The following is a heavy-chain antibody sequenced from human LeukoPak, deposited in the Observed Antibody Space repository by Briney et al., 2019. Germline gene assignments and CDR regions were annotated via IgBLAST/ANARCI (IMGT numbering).Heavy chain of an antibody. CDR1: GYTFTSYY. Sequence: ASVQVSCETSGYTFTSYYIHWARQAPAQGPEWTGIINPSAQTTIYAQKFQGRVTMTRDTSTSTVYMELSSLRSEDTAVYYCAREGFPPKISDFWSGLGPYYYYGMDVWGQGTTVTVSS. D-gene: IGHD3-3*01. J-gene: IGHJ6*02. CDR2: INPSAQTT. V-gene: IGHV1-46*01. CDR3: AREGFPPKISDFWSGLGPYYYYGMDV.